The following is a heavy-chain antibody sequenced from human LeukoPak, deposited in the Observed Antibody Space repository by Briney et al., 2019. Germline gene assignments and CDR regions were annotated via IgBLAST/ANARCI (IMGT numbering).Heavy chain of an antibody. CDR3: ARGGVFFDY. Sequence: SETLSLTCTVSGGSITSFYWSWIRQPPGKGLEWIGYIYYSGSTNYNPSLKSRVTISVDTSKNQFSLKLSSVTAADTAVYYCARGGVFFDYWGQGTLVTVSS. D-gene: IGHD3-10*01. CDR2: IYYSGST. CDR1: GGSITSFY. J-gene: IGHJ4*02. V-gene: IGHV4-59*01.